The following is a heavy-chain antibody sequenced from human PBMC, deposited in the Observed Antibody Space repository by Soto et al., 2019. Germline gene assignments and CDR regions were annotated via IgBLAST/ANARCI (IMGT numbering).Heavy chain of an antibody. CDR2: INRSGST. Sequence: QVQLRQWGAGLLKPSETLSLTCAVYGGSFSDYSCTWIRQFPGKGLEWIGEINRSGSTTYNPSLKSRVTISLDASKNLFSLKLGSVTAADTAVYYCSRGTAAAASFYWGQGTLATVSS. CDR1: GGSFSDYS. J-gene: IGHJ4*02. D-gene: IGHD6-13*01. V-gene: IGHV4-34*01. CDR3: SRGTAAAASFY.